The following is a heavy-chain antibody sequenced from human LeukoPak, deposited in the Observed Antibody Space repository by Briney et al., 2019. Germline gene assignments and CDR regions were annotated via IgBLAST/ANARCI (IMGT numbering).Heavy chain of an antibody. J-gene: IGHJ4*02. D-gene: IGHD3-22*01. Sequence: GGALRLSCAASGFTFSSDGMHWVRQAPGEGLEWVAVICYEGSNKYYADSVKARFTISRDNSKNTLYLQMNSLRPEDTAVYYCASDHYKGYDSSGYSPHYWGQGPLVTVST. CDR3: ASDHYKGYDSSGYSPHY. CDR1: GFTFSSDG. CDR2: ICYEGSNK. V-gene: IGHV3-33*01.